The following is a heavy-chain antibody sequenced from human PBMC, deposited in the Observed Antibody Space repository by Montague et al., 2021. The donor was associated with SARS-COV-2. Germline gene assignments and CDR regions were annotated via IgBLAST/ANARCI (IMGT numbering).Heavy chain of an antibody. D-gene: IGHD2-21*01. J-gene: IGHJ6*02. CDR3: ARDRDWDDWCGMDV. V-gene: IGHV3-48*03. CDR2: ISSSGGGSTK. Sequence: SLRLSCAASGFIFSSYEMNWVCQAPGKGLEWISYISSSGGGSTKHYTDSVKGRFTISRDNAKNSLYLQMNSLRVEDTAIYYCARDRDWDDWCGMDVWGQGTTVTVSS. CDR1: GFIFSSYE.